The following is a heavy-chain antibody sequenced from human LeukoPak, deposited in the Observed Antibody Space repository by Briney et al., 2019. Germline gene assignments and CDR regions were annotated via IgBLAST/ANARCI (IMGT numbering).Heavy chain of an antibody. J-gene: IGHJ4*02. V-gene: IGHV3-30-3*01. CDR1: GFTFRNYV. CDR2: TSSDLNVK. Sequence: GSLRLSCAASGFTFRNYVIHWVRQAPGKGLEWVAVTSSDLNVKLYADSVKGRFTISRDNSRSALYLQMNSLRPEDTAIYYCAREGYYGSGSPPSLYFDYWGQGTLVTVSS. D-gene: IGHD3-10*01. CDR3: AREGYYGSGSPPSLYFDY.